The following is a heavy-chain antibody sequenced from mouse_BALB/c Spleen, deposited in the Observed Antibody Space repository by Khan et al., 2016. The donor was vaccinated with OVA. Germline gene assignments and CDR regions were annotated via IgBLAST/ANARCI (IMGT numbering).Heavy chain of an antibody. Sequence: VQLKESGPELVKPGASVKMSCKASGYSFTSYVMHWVKQKPGQGLEWIGYINPYNDYTNFNEKFKGKATLTSDKSSSTGEMELSRLTSEDSAINNCARGVLGQKTWIDYWGKGTLGNVSA. V-gene: IGHV1S136*01. CDR3: ARGVLGQKTWIDY. CDR1: GYSFTSYV. CDR2: INPYNDYT. D-gene: IGHD3-1*01. J-gene: IGHJ3*01.